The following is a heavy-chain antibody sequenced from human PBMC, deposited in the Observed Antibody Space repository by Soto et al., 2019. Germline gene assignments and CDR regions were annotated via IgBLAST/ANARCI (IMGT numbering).Heavy chain of an antibody. J-gene: IGHJ5*02. CDR3: AHSLYDYVWGTNWFDP. Sequence: QITLKESGPTLVKRTQTLTLTCTFSGFSLSTSGVGVGWIRQPPGKALEWLALIYWDDDKRYSPSLKSRLTITKDSSKNQVVLTMTNMDPVDTATYYCAHSLYDYVWGTNWFDPWGQGTLVTVSS. CDR2: IYWDDDK. CDR1: GFSLSTSGVG. D-gene: IGHD3-16*01. V-gene: IGHV2-5*02.